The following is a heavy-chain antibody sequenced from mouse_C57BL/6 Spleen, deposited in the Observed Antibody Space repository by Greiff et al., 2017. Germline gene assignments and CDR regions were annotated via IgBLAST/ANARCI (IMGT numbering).Heavy chain of an antibody. CDR2: ISDGGSYT. J-gene: IGHJ1*03. V-gene: IGHV5-4*03. CDR1: GFTFSSYA. CDR3: ARGLLRMNFDV. D-gene: IGHD1-1*01. Sequence: EVKLMESGGGLVKPGGSLKLSCAASGFTFSSYAMSWVRQTPEKRLEWVATISDGGSYTYYPDNVKGRFTISRDNAKNNLYLQMSHLKSEDTAMYYCARGLLRMNFDVWGTGTTVTVSS.